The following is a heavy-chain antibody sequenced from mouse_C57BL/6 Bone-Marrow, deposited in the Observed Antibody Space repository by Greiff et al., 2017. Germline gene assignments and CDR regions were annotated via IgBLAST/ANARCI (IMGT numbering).Heavy chain of an antibody. J-gene: IGHJ3*01. Sequence: QVQLKESGPELVKPGASVKMSCKASGYTFTDYVLSWVKQRTGQGLEWIGEIYPGSGSTYNNEKFKGRATLTADKSSNTAYMQFRSLTSEDSAVYFCSRLGYGRYAGFAYWGQGTLVTVSA. CDR3: SRLGYGRYAGFAY. D-gene: IGHD1-1*02. CDR1: GYTFTDYV. V-gene: IGHV1-77*01. CDR2: IYPGSGST.